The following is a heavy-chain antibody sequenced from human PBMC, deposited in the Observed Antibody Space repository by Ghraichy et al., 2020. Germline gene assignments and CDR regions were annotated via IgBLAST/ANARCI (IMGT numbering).Heavy chain of an antibody. CDR2: IYYSGST. Sequence: SETLSLTCTVSGGSISSGGYYWSWIRQHPGKGLEWIGYIYYSGSTYYNPSLKSRVTISVDTSKNQFSLKLSSVTAADTAVYYCASMVGWSGYYGPSKFDYWGQGTLVTVSS. CDR3: ASMVGWSGYYGPSKFDY. V-gene: IGHV4-31*03. D-gene: IGHD3-3*01. CDR1: GGSISSGGYY. J-gene: IGHJ4*02.